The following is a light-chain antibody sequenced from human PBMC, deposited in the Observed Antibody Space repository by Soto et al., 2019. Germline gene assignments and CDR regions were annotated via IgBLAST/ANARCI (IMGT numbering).Light chain of an antibody. CDR1: QSVSSN. J-gene: IGKJ2*01. Sequence: EIVMTQSPATLSVSPGERATLSCRASQSVSSNLAWYQQKPGQAPRLLIYGASTRATGIPARFSGSGSGTEFTHTISSRQPEDFAVYYCHQYNNCPPYTFGQGTKLEIK. V-gene: IGKV3-15*01. CDR2: GAS. CDR3: HQYNNCPPYT.